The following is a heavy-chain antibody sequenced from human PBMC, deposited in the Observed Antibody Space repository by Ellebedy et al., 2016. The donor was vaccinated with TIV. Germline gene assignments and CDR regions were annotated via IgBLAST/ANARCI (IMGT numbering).Heavy chain of an antibody. D-gene: IGHD5-12*01. J-gene: IGHJ4*02. CDR3: ARGNSGYDAVYLDY. CDR2: ISYDGSNK. Sequence: PGGSLRLSCAASGFTFSSYGMHWVRQAPGKGLEWVAVISYDGSNKYYADSVKGRFTISRDNSKNTLYLQMNSLRAEDTAVYYCARGNSGYDAVYLDYWGQGTLVTVSS. V-gene: IGHV3-30*03. CDR1: GFTFSSYG.